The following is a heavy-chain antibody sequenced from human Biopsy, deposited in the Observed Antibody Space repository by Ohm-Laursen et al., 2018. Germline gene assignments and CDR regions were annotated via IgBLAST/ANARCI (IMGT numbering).Heavy chain of an antibody. J-gene: IGHJ4*02. V-gene: IGHV1-2*02. CDR3: ARGGVDTAMVEN. Sequence: GASVKVSCKASGGTFSSYAISWVRQAPGQGLEWMGWINPNSGGTNYAQKFQGRVTMTRDTSISTAYMELSRLRSDDTAVYYCARGGVDTAMVENWGQGTLVTVSS. D-gene: IGHD5-18*01. CDR2: INPNSGGT. CDR1: GGTFSSYA.